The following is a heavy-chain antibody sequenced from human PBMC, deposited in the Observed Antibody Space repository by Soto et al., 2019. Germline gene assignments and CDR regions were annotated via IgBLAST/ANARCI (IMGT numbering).Heavy chain of an antibody. V-gene: IGHV5-51*01. J-gene: IGHJ4*02. CDR3: ARQATYSSSWPD. CDR1: GYTFTSYW. D-gene: IGHD6-13*01. CDR2: IFPGDSDT. Sequence: PGESLKISCKGSGYTFTSYWIGWVRQMPGKGLEWMGIIFPGDSDTRYSPSFQGQVTISADKSITTAYLQWSSLKASDTAMYYCARQATYSSSWPDWGQGTLVTVSS.